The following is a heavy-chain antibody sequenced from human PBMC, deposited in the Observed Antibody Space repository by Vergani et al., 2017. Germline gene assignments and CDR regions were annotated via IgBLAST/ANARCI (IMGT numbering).Heavy chain of an antibody. Sequence: QVQLQQWGAGLLKPSETLSLTCAVYGGSFSVYYWSWIRQPPGTGLEWIGEINHSGSTNYNPSLKSRVTISVDTSKNQFSLKLSSVTAADTAVYYCARGRYSSSGYSNWFDPWGQGTLVTVAA. J-gene: IGHJ5*02. D-gene: IGHD6-13*01. V-gene: IGHV4-34*01. CDR2: INHSGST. CDR1: GGSFSVYY. CDR3: ARGRYSSSGYSNWFDP.